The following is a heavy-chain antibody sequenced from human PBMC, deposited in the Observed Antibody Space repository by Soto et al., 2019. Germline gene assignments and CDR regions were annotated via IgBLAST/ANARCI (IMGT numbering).Heavy chain of an antibody. CDR1: GGSFSGYY. Sequence: QVQLQQWGAGLLKPSETLSLTCAVYGGSFSGYYWSWIRQPPGKGLEWIGEINHSGSTNYNPSLKSRVTISVDTSKNQFSLKLRSVTAADTAVYYCARGRLADYWGQGTLVTVSS. D-gene: IGHD4-17*01. CDR3: ARGRLADY. CDR2: INHSGST. V-gene: IGHV4-34*01. J-gene: IGHJ4*02.